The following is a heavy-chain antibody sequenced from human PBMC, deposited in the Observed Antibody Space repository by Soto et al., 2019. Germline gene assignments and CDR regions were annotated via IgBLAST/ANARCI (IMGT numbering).Heavy chain of an antibody. Sequence: QVQLVESGGGVVQPGRSLRLSCAASGFTFSSYGMHWVRQAPGKGLEWVAVISYDGSNKYYADSVKGRFTISRDNSKNTLYLQMNSLRAEDTAVYYCAKGPGGYALDYWGQGTLVTVSS. CDR2: ISYDGSNK. V-gene: IGHV3-30*18. D-gene: IGHD5-12*01. CDR3: AKGPGGYALDY. J-gene: IGHJ4*02. CDR1: GFTFSSYG.